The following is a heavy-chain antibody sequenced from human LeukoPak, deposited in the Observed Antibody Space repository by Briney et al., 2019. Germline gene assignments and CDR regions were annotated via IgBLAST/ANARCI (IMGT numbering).Heavy chain of an antibody. D-gene: IGHD3-10*01. J-gene: IGHJ4*02. CDR2: ISYDASNI. V-gene: IGHV3-30*03. CDR3: ARNEGRRGVDQIDY. Sequence: GGSLRLSCAASGFTFSNYGMHWVRQTPGEGLEWVAVISYDASNIYYPDSVEGRFTISRDNAKNSLYLQMNSLRAEDTAVYYCARNEGRRGVDQIDYWGQGTLVTVSS. CDR1: GFTFSNYG.